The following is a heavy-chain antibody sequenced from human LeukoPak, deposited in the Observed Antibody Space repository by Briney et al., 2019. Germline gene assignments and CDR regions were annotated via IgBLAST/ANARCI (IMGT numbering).Heavy chain of an antibody. CDR3: ARFWVFGADTSPPYHQGMDL. CDR2: ISGYNVHT. D-gene: IGHD3-3*01. Sequence: ASVTVSYQTSGYNFKTHAVSWVRQVPGQGVEGMGWISGYNVHTAFAQKFQGRVTMTKDTSTTTAYMELRSLTSDDTAVYYCARFWVFGADTSPPYHQGMDLWGRGTTVTVSS. CDR1: GYNFKTHA. J-gene: IGHJ6*02. V-gene: IGHV1-18*01.